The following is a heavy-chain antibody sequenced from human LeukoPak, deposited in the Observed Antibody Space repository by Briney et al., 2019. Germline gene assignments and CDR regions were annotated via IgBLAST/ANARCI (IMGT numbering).Heavy chain of an antibody. D-gene: IGHD3-22*01. V-gene: IGHV4-59*08. J-gene: IGHJ4*02. Sequence: SETLSLTCTVSGGSISSYYWSWIRQPPGKGLEWIGYIYYSGNTNSISIDTSKNQFSLKLSSVTAADTAVYYCARSLYYYDSSGYHYFDYWGQGTLVTVSS. CDR1: GGSISSYY. CDR2: IYYSGNT. CDR3: ARSLYYYDSSGYHYFDY.